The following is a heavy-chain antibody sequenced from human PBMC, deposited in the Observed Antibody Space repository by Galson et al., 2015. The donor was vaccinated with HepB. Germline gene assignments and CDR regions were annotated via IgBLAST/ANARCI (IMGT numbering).Heavy chain of an antibody. CDR3: AKYSSSSVVVWFDP. J-gene: IGHJ5*02. Sequence: SLRLSCAASGFTFSSYAMSWVRQAQGKGLVLVSGISGSGGGGSTYYADSVKGRFTISRDNSKNTLYLQMNSLRAEDTAVYYCAKYSSSSVVVWFDPWGQGTLVTVSS. V-gene: IGHV3-23*01. CDR1: GFTFSSYA. D-gene: IGHD6-6*01. CDR2: ISGSGGGGST.